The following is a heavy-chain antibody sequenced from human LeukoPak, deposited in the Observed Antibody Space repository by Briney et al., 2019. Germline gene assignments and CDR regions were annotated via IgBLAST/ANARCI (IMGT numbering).Heavy chain of an antibody. J-gene: IGHJ3*02. Sequence: ASVKVSCKTSGYTFTNYDINWVRQATGQGLEWMGWINPKSGRTGYAQKFQGRVAFTRNTSISTAYMELSSLRSEDTAVYYCAREYSGSYSDAFDIWGQGTMVTVSS. D-gene: IGHD1-26*01. CDR2: INPKSGRT. V-gene: IGHV1-8*03. CDR3: AREYSGSYSDAFDI. CDR1: GYTFTNYD.